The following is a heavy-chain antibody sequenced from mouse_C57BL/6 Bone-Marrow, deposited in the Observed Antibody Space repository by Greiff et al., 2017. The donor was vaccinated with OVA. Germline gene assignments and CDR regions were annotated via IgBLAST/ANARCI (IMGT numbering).Heavy chain of an antibody. Sequence: QVQLQQPGAELVKPGASVKLSCKASGYTFTSYWMHWVKQRPGQGLEWIGMIHPNSGSTNYNEKFKSKATLTVDKPSSTAYMQLSSLTSEDSAVYYCASQGGYDYDEGWAMDYWGQGTSVTVSS. CDR3: ASQGGYDYDEGWAMDY. CDR2: IHPNSGST. V-gene: IGHV1-64*01. J-gene: IGHJ4*01. D-gene: IGHD2-4*01. CDR1: GYTFTSYW.